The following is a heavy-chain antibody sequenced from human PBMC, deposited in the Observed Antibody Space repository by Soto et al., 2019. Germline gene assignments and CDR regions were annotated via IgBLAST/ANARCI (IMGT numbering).Heavy chain of an antibody. CDR3: ARENVLPYVDTAMVGSCFN. V-gene: IGHV1-18*01. J-gene: IGHJ1*01. D-gene: IGHD5-18*01. CDR1: VYSITNYG. Sequence: GSSVKVSCEARVYSITNYGISCVRQAPGQGLERMGWISASNGDTHYAQKLQGRVTMTTDTATSTAYMELRSLGSDVTAVYYCARENVLPYVDTAMVGSCFNWG. CDR2: ISASNGDT.